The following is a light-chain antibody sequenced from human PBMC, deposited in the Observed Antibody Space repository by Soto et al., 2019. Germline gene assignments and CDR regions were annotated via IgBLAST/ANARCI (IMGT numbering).Light chain of an antibody. CDR2: AAS. CDR3: QQLNSYPYT. V-gene: IGKV1-9*01. Sequence: IQLTQSPSSLSASVGDRVTIPCRPRQGFRSYLAWYQQKPGKAPKLLIYAASTLQSGVPSRFSGSGSGTDFTLTISSLQPEDFATYYCQQLNSYPYTFGQGTKLEIK. J-gene: IGKJ2*01. CDR1: QGFRSY.